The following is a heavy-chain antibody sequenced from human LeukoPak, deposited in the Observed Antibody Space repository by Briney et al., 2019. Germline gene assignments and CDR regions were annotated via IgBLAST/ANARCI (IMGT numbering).Heavy chain of an antibody. D-gene: IGHD6-13*01. CDR2: ISAYNGNT. Sequence: ASVKVSCKASGYTFTCYGISWVRQAPGQGLEWMGWISAYNGNTNYAQKLQGRVTMTTDTSTSTAYMELRSLRSDDTAVYYCAREGAGIAAANWFDPWGQGTLVTVSS. J-gene: IGHJ5*02. V-gene: IGHV1-18*01. CDR1: GYTFTCYG. CDR3: AREGAGIAAANWFDP.